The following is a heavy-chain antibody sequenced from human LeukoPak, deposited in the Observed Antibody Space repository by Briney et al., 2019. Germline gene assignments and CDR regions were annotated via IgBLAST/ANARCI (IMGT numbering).Heavy chain of an antibody. D-gene: IGHD1-26*01. CDR1: GFTFSDYY. CDR3: ATGVWELLENFQH. V-gene: IGHV3-11*01. J-gene: IGHJ1*01. Sequence: EGSLRLSCAASGFTFSDYYMSWIRQAPGKGLEWVSYISSSGSTIYYADSVKGRFTISRDNAKNSLYLQMNSLRAEDTAVYYCATGVWELLENFQHWGQGTLVTVSS. CDR2: ISSSGSTI.